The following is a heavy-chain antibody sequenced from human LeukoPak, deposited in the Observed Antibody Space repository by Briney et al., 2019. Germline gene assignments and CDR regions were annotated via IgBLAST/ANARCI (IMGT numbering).Heavy chain of an antibody. CDR1: GFTFSSYA. CDR3: ARWGQLLFRGDVDAFDI. D-gene: IGHD2-21*01. CDR2: IKHDGSEK. Sequence: PGGSLRLSCAASGFTFSSYAMSWVRQAPGKGLEWVANIKHDGSEKYYVDSVRGRFTISRDNAKNSLYLQMNSLRAEDTAVYYCARWGQLLFRGDVDAFDIWGQGTMVTVSS. J-gene: IGHJ3*02. V-gene: IGHV3-7*01.